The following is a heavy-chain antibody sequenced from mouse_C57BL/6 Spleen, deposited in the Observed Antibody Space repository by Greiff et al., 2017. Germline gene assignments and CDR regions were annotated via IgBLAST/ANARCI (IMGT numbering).Heavy chain of an antibody. J-gene: IGHJ2*01. Sequence: EVQLQQSGPGLVKPSQSLSLTCSVTGYSITSGYYWNWIRQFPGNKLEWMGYISYDGSNNYNPSLKNRISITRDTSKNQFFLKLNSVTTEDTATYYCATIYDGYYYYFDYWGQGTTLTVSS. CDR3: ATIYDGYYYYFDY. V-gene: IGHV3-6*01. D-gene: IGHD2-3*01. CDR2: ISYDGSN. CDR1: GYSITSGYY.